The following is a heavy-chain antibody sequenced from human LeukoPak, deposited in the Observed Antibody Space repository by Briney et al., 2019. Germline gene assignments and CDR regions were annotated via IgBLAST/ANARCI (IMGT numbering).Heavy chain of an antibody. CDR1: GGSLSNYY. Sequence: SETLSLTCTVSGGSLSNYYWSWVRQPAGKGLEWIGRIYGSGITDYNASLRSRVTMSIDKSQNQFSLKLTSVTAADTAVYYCAREILSGYCSSTSCPGSYMDVWGKGTTVTISS. J-gene: IGHJ6*03. D-gene: IGHD2-2*01. CDR3: AREILSGYCSSTSCPGSYMDV. V-gene: IGHV4-4*07. CDR2: IYGSGIT.